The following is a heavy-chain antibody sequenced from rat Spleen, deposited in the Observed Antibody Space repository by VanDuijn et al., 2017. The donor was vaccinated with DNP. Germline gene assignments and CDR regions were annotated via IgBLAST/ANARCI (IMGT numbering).Heavy chain of an antibody. CDR3: VRGHPPRGFDY. CDR1: DYSITSDY. CDR2: INYSGRI. D-gene: IGHD3-8*01. V-gene: IGHV3-1*01. Sequence: EMQLQESGPGLVKPSQSLSLTCSVTDYSITSDYWGWIRKFPGNKMEWIGHINYSGRISYNPSLTGRISITRDTSKNQFFLQLNSVTTEDTATYDSVRGHPPRGFDYWGQGVMVTVSS. J-gene: IGHJ2*01.